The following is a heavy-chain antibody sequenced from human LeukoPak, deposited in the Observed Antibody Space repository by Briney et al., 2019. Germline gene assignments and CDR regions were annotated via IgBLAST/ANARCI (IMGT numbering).Heavy chain of an antibody. Sequence: ETLSLTCAVYGGSFSGYYWGWIRQPPGKTLEWIGSIYSSGSTYYNPSLKSRVIILIDTAKNHFSLNLSSVTAADTAVYYCARSDGYGLVGIWGQGTMVTVSS. J-gene: IGHJ3*02. D-gene: IGHD3-10*01. CDR3: ARSDGYGLVGI. CDR2: IYSSGST. V-gene: IGHV4-34*01. CDR1: GGSFSGYY.